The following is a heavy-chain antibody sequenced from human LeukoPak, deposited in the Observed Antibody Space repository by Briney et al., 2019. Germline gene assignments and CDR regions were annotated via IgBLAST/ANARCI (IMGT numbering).Heavy chain of an antibody. D-gene: IGHD4-23*01. Sequence: SVKVSCKASGGTFSSYAISWVRQAPGQGLEWMGGIIPIFGTANYAQKFQGRVTITTDESTSTAYMELSSLRSEDTAVYYCARDKADYGGNSERGAHSRNYYYYYMDVWGKGTTVTVS. J-gene: IGHJ6*03. CDR2: IIPIFGTA. V-gene: IGHV1-69*05. CDR1: GGTFSSYA. CDR3: ARDKADYGGNSERGAHSRNYYYYYMDV.